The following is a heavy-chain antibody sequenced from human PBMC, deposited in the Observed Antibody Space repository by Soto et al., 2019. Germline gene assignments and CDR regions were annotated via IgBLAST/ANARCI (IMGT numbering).Heavy chain of an antibody. CDR3: ARDLASATGTFDY. V-gene: IGHV3-21*02. J-gene: IGHJ4*02. CDR2: ISSSSNNM. Sequence: EVQLVESGGGLVKPGGSLRLSCAGSGFTFSGYSMNWVRQAPGKGLEWVSSISSSSNNMYYADSVKGRFTMSRDNAKNSLYLQMTSLTVNGTAVYYCARDLASATGTFDYWGQGTLVTVSS. CDR1: GFTFSGYS. D-gene: IGHD1-1*01.